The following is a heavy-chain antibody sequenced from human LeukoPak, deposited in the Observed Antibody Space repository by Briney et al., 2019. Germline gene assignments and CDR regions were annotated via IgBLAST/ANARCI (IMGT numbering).Heavy chain of an antibody. CDR2: IYSDNT. CDR1: GFTVSSNS. J-gene: IGHJ4*02. Sequence: GGSLRLSCTVSGFTVSSNSMSWVRQAPGKGLEWVSFIYSDNTHYSDSVKGRFTISRDNSKNTLYLQMNSLRAEDTAVYYCARALRIYYYFDYWGQGTLVTVSS. CDR3: ARALRIYYYFDY. V-gene: IGHV3-53*01. D-gene: IGHD1-26*01.